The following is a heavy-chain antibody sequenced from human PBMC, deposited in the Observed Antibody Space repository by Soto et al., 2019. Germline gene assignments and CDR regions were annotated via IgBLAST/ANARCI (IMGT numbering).Heavy chain of an antibody. D-gene: IGHD3-10*01. CDR2: SSAYNGNT. CDR1: GYTFTSYG. J-gene: IGHJ4*02. V-gene: IGHV1-18*01. CDR3: ARGWCWEFLYQFDY. Sequence: QVQLVPSGAEVKKPGASVKVSCKPSGYTFTSYGITWVRQAPGPGLAWMGWSSAYNGNTNYAQKFQGRVTMTTDTSPSTDYMELRSLGSDDTAVYYVARGWCWEFLYQFDYWGQGTLVTVSS.